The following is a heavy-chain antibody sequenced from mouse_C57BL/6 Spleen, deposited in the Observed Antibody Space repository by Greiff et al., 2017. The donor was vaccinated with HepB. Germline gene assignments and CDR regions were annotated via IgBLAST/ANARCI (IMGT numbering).Heavy chain of an antibody. J-gene: IGHJ3*01. V-gene: IGHV5-16*01. CDR2: INYDGSST. CDR1: GFTFSDYY. D-gene: IGHD1-1*01. Sequence: DVKLVESEGGLVQPGSSMKLSCTASGFTFSDYYMAWVRQVPEKGLEWVANINYDGSSTYYLDSLKSRFIISRDNAKNILYLQMSSLKSEDTATYYCAREDYGSSYVGFAYWGQGTLVTVSA. CDR3: AREDYGSSYVGFAY.